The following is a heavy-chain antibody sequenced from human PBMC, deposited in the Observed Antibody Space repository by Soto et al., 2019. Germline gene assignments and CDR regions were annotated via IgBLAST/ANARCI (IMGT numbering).Heavy chain of an antibody. D-gene: IGHD2-8*01. V-gene: IGHV3-30*18. CDR3: AKVPMGYANLYGFWDSFDY. CDR2: ISYDGSNK. CDR1: GFTFSSYG. Sequence: QVQLVESGGGVVQPGRSLRLSCAASGFTFSSYGMHWVRQAPGKGLEWVAGISYDGSNKNYADSVKGRFTISRDNSKNTVYVQMTWLRAEDTAVYYCAKVPMGYANLYGFWDSFDYWGQGTLVTVSS. J-gene: IGHJ4*02.